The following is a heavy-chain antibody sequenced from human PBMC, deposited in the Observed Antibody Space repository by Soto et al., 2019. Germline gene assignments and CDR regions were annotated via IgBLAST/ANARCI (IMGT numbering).Heavy chain of an antibody. V-gene: IGHV3-30*18. Sequence: GGSLRLSCAASGFNFNNYAIHWVRQAPGKGLEWVTLISEDGSKEYFADSVKGRFTVSRDNSKNTVFLQMNSLKTEDTAVYYCVKCARPATVTLYYFDYWGEGTLVTVSS. CDR1: GFNFNNYA. CDR2: ISEDGSKE. J-gene: IGHJ4*02. CDR3: VKCARPATVTLYYFDY. D-gene: IGHD4-17*01.